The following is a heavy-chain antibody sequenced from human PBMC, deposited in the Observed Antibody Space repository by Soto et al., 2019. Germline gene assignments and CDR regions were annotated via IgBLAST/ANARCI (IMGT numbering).Heavy chain of an antibody. Sequence: QVPLVQSGAEVKKPGSSVKVSCKASGGTFSSYAISWVRQAPGQGLEWMGGIIPIFGTANYAQKFQGRVTITADESTSTAYMELSSLRSEDTAVYYCARSPPIAAAAPRGDYFDYWGQGTLVTVSS. J-gene: IGHJ4*02. CDR3: ARSPPIAAAAPRGDYFDY. CDR2: IIPIFGTA. V-gene: IGHV1-69*01. D-gene: IGHD6-13*01. CDR1: GGTFSSYA.